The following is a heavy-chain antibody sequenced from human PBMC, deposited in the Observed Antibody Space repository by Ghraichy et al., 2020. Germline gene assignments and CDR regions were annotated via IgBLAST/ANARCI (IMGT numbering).Heavy chain of an antibody. CDR3: SRAGGSSLVDAFDI. D-gene: IGHD6-6*01. V-gene: IGHV3-33*01. Sequence: ALNISCAASEFTFSYYGMHWVRQAPGKGLEWVAIIWNDGSKKYYADSVKGRFTISRDNSKNTLSLQMNSLRAEDTALYYCSRAGGSSLVDAFDIWGQGTMVTVSS. CDR2: IWNDGSKK. J-gene: IGHJ3*02. CDR1: EFTFSYYG.